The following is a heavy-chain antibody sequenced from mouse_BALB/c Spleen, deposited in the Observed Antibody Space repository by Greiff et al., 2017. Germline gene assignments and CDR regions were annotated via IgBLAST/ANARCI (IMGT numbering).Heavy chain of an antibody. V-gene: IGHV5-6-2*01. CDR1: GFTFSSYY. D-gene: IGHD1-2*01. CDR2: INSNGGST. J-gene: IGHJ1*01. Sequence: DVMLVESGGGLVKLGGSLKLSCAASGFTFSSYYMSWVRQTPEKRLELVAAINSNGGSTYYPDTVKGRFTISRDNAKNTLYLQMSSLKSEDTALYYCARPSLLRPYWYVDVWGAGTTVTVSS. CDR3: ARPSLLRPYWYVDV.